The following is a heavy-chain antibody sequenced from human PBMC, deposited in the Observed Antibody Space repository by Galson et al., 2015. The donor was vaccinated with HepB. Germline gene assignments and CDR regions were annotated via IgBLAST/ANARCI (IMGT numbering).Heavy chain of an antibody. CDR2: INHDSGGT. V-gene: IGHV1-2*06. CDR3: ARDTYYFGSGSSTTRYYYYDMDV. D-gene: IGHD3-10*01. CDR1: GYTFTAYY. J-gene: IGHJ6*02. Sequence: SVKVSCKASGYTFTAYYMHWVRQAPGQGLEWMGRINHDSGGTRSAQKFKGRVTMTRDTSTNTAYMELSRLRSDDTAVYYCARDTYYFGSGSSTTRYYYYDMDVWGQGTTVTVPS.